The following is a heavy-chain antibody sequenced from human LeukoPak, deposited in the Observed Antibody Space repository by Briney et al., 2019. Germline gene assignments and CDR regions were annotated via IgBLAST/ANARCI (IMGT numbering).Heavy chain of an antibody. J-gene: IGHJ6*02. D-gene: IGHD2-15*01. CDR3: AKVAGYCSGGSCSPPYHYYYGMDV. Sequence: PGGSLRLSCVASGLTFSSYAMSWVRQAPGKGLEWVSAISGSGGSTYYADSVKGRFTISRDNSKNTLYLQMNSLRAEDTAVYYCAKVAGYCSGGSCSPPYHYYYGMDVWGQGTTVTVSS. CDR2: ISGSGGST. CDR1: GLTFSSYA. V-gene: IGHV3-23*01.